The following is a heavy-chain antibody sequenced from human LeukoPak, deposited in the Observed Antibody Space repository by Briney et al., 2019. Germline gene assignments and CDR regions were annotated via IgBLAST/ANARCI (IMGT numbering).Heavy chain of an antibody. CDR1: GGSISSSGYY. D-gene: IGHD3-16*01. V-gene: IGHV4-39*01. Sequence: SETLSLTCTVSGGSISSSGYYWGWIRQPPGKGLEWIGSIYYSGSTYYNPSLKSRVTISVDTSKNQFSLKLSSVTAADTAVYYCARTINYDDLYYFDYWGQGTLVTVSS. J-gene: IGHJ4*02. CDR2: IYYSGST. CDR3: ARTINYDDLYYFDY.